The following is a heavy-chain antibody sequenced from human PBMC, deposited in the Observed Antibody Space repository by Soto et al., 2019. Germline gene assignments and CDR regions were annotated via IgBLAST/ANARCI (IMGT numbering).Heavy chain of an antibody. CDR1: GYTFTSYP. D-gene: IGHD5-12*01. V-gene: IGHV1-18*01. Sequence: GASVKVSCKASGYTFTSYPMHWVRQAPGQGLEWMGWISAYNGNTNYAQKLQGRVTMTTDTSTSTAHMELRSLRSDDTAVYYCARVSGMVATDFDYWGQGTLVTVSS. CDR3: ARVSGMVATDFDY. CDR2: ISAYNGNT. J-gene: IGHJ4*02.